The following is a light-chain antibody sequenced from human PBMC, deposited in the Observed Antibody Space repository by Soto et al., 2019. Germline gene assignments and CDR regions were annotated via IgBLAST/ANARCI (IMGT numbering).Light chain of an antibody. V-gene: IGKV3-20*01. CDR3: QQHGSGPWT. CDR1: QRVSSNN. J-gene: IGKJ1*01. Sequence: EIVLTQSPDTLSLSPGGRATLSCRASQRVSSNNLAWYQHKPGQPPRLLIYVASRRATGIPDRFSGSGSGSEFTLTITRLEPEDFAVYYCQQHGSGPWTFGQGTKVEIK. CDR2: VAS.